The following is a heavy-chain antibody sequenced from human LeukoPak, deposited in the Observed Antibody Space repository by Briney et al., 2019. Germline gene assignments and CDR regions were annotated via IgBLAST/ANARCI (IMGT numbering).Heavy chain of an antibody. D-gene: IGHD3-9*01. CDR2: IYYSGST. V-gene: IGHV4-59*01. J-gene: IGHJ4*02. CDR1: GGSISSYY. Sequence: SETLSLTCTVSGGSISSYYWSWIRQPPGKGLEWIGYIYYSGSTNYNPSLKSRVTISVDTSKNQFSLKLRSVTAADTAVYYCARVTGYMIEDYFDYWGQGVLVTVSS. CDR3: ARVTGYMIEDYFDY.